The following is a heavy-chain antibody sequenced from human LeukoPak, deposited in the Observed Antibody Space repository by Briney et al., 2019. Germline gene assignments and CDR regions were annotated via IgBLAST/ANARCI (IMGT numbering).Heavy chain of an antibody. CDR1: EFTFSKYG. D-gene: IGHD2-8*01. CDR3: AKFRGLMSYYFDY. CDR2: ISGSDGTT. J-gene: IGHJ4*02. Sequence: GGSLRLSCAASEFTFSKYGMSWGRQAPGKGLEWVSSISGSDGTTDYADSVKGRFTISRDNSKNTLYLQMNSLRAEDTAIYYCAKFRGLMSYYFDYWGQGNLVTVSS. V-gene: IGHV3-23*01.